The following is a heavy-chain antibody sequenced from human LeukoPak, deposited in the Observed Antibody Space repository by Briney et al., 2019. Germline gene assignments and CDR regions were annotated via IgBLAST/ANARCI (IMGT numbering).Heavy chain of an antibody. CDR2: ISSSANYI. D-gene: IGHD3-10*01. Sequence: GGSLRVSCEFPREFSYGYSLNWVRQAPGKGLEWVSSISSSANYIDYADSVKGRFTISRDNAKNSLSLQMHSLRVDDAAVYYCARQLMWFGAPLDFWGQGILVTVSS. J-gene: IGHJ4*02. CDR3: ARQLMWFGAPLDF. V-gene: IGHV3-21*01. CDR1: REFSYGYS.